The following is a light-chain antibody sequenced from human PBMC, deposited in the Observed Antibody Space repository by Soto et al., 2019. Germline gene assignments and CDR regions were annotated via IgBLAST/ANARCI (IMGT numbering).Light chain of an antibody. J-gene: IGKJ3*01. CDR2: WAS. V-gene: IGKV4-1*01. CDR3: QQYYSSPFT. CDR1: QSVFYASNTKNY. Sequence: DIVMTQSPDSLAVSLGERATIDCKSSQSVFYASNTKNYLAWYQQKPGQPPRLLIYWASTRESGVPDRFSGSGSGTHFTLTINSLQSEDVAVYYCQQYYSSPFTFGPGTKVDIK.